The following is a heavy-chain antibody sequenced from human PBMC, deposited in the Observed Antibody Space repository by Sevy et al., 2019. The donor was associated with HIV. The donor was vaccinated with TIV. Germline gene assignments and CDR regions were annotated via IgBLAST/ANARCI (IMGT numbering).Heavy chain of an antibody. CDR2: ITPFLRTA. J-gene: IGHJ3*02. D-gene: IGHD3-16*01. CDR1: GGTFDTYS. Sequence: ASVKVSCKTSGGTFDTYSISWLRQAPGQGLEWMGGITPFLRTANYAQKFQGRVTITADESTGTAYMELSSLSSEDSAVYYCARDREITFGGGDALDIWGQGTMVTVSS. V-gene: IGHV1-69*13. CDR3: ARDREITFGGGDALDI.